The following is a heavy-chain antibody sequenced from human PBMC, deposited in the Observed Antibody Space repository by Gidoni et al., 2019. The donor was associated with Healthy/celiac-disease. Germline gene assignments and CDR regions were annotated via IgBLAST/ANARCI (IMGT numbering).Heavy chain of an antibody. J-gene: IGHJ6*02. CDR3: ARGLDYYGSGSYGDYYYYGMDV. CDR2: ISYDGSNK. V-gene: IGHV3-30*01. Sequence: QVQLVASGGGVVQPGRSLRLSCAASGLTFSSYAMPWVRQAPGKGLEWVAVISYDGSNKYYADSVKGRFTISRDNSKNTLYLQMNSLRSEDTAVYYCARGLDYYGSGSYGDYYYYGMDVWGQGTTVTVSS. CDR1: GLTFSSYA. D-gene: IGHD3-10*01.